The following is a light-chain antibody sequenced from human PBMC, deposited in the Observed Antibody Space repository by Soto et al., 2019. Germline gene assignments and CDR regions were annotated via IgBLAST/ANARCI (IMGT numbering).Light chain of an antibody. CDR2: GNN. V-gene: IGLV1-40*01. CDR3: QSYDSSLSAWV. J-gene: IGLJ3*02. Sequence: QSVLTQPPSVSGAPGQRVAISCTGSSSNTGAGYDVHWYRRLPGTAPKLLIYGNNIRPLGVSDRFSASKSGSSASLAITGLQAEDEADYYCQSYDSSLSAWVFGGGTKVTVL. CDR1: SSNTGAGYD.